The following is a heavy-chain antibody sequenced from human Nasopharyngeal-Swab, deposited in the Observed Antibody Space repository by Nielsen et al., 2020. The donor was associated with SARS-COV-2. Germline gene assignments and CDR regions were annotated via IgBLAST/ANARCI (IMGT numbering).Heavy chain of an antibody. CDR1: GFTFSDYY. J-gene: IGHJ4*02. D-gene: IGHD6-13*01. CDR2: ISSSGSTI. Sequence: GESLKISCAASGFTFSDYYMSWIRQAPGKGLEWVSYISSSGSTIYYADSVKGRFTISRDNAKNSLYLQMNSLGAEDTAVYYCASHSRSWYLGPQSRGGSDYWGQGTLVTVSS. V-gene: IGHV3-11*01. CDR3: ASHSRSWYLGPQSRGGSDY.